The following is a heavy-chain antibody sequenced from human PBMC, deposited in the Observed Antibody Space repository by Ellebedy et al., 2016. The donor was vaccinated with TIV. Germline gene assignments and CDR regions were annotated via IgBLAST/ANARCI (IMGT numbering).Heavy chain of an antibody. Sequence: GESLKISCAPSGFTFSGSAMHWVRQASGKGLEWVGRIRSKANNYATAYAASVKGRFTISRDDSKNTAYLQMNSLKTEETAVYYCMHLVVVAATGDWGQGTLVTVSS. CDR1: GFTFSGSA. CDR3: MHLVVVAATGD. V-gene: IGHV3-73*01. J-gene: IGHJ4*02. D-gene: IGHD2-21*02. CDR2: IRSKANNYAT.